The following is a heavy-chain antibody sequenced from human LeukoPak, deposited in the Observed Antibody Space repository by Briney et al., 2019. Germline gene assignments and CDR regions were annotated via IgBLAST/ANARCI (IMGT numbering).Heavy chain of an antibody. CDR2: IYYSGGT. CDR1: SGSISSYY. J-gene: IGHJ4*02. V-gene: IGHV4-59*12. D-gene: IGHD2-15*01. Sequence: SETLSHTCTVSSGSISSYYWSWIRQPPGKGLEWIGYIYYSGGTNYNPSLESRVTISVDTSKNQFSLRLSSVTAADTAVYYCARSEGWLGYWGQGTLVTVSS. CDR3: ARSEGWLGY.